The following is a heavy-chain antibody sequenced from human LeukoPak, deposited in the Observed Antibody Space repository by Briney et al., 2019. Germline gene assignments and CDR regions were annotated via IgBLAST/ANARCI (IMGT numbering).Heavy chain of an antibody. V-gene: IGHV1-18*01. CDR1: GYTFTSYG. J-gene: IGHJ6*02. CDR2: ISAYNGNT. CDR3: ARAVRGATTYYYYGMDV. Sequence: ASVKVSCKASGYTFTSYGISWVRQAPGQGLEWMGWISAYNGNTNYAQKLQGRVTMTTDTSTSTAYMELRGLRSDDTAVYYCARAVRGATTYYYYGMDVWGQGTTVTVSS. D-gene: IGHD1-26*01.